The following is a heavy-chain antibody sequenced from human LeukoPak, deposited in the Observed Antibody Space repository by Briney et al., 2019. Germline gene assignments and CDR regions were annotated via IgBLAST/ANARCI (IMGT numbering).Heavy chain of an antibody. CDR1: RGSPTVYY. J-gene: IGHJ4*02. D-gene: IGHD3-16*01. CDR3: ARRPGLRHFDY. V-gene: IGHV4-34*12. Sequence: KPPETLSLTRALHRGSPTVYYSSCSRPPPQRRRGWSGEIIKIGRTNYNPTPKRRVTTSVDTSKNQFSLNWRSVTAANTAVYYCARRPGLRHFDYWGQGTQVTVSS. CDR2: IIKIGRT.